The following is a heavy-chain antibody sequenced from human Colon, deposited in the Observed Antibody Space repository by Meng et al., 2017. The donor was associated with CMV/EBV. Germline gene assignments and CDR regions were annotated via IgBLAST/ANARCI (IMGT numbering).Heavy chain of an antibody. D-gene: IGHD2-21*02. CDR3: VSLVTLRQGVVH. CDR1: AYSFTGYY. J-gene: IGHJ1*01. Sequence: CTASAYSFTGYYVHWVRQAPGQGLQWMGWVNSGSGGTFYAQLFQGRVTMSRDTSIGTAYMELSALTSDDTAMYYCVSLVTLRQGVVHWGQGTLVTVSS. V-gene: IGHV1-2*02. CDR2: VNSGSGGT.